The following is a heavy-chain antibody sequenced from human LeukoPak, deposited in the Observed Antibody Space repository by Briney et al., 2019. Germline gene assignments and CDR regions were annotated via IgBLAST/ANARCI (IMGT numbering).Heavy chain of an antibody. D-gene: IGHD3-22*01. CDR1: GFTFNNSW. V-gene: IGHV3-74*01. CDR3: ASPRSGDRGGYHDPCDI. J-gene: IGHJ3*02. Sequence: GGSLRLSCAGSGFTFNNSWMHWVRQAPGKGLVWVSRINSDGTRSYADSVKGRFTISRDNAKNTLFLQMNSLRVEDTAVYFYASPRSGDRGGYHDPCDIWGQGAMVTVSS. CDR2: INSDGTR.